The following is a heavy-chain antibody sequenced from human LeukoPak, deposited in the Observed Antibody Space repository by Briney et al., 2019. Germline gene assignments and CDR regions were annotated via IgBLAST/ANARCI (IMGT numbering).Heavy chain of an antibody. Sequence: ASEKVSCKASGYTFTSYDINWVRQATGQGLEWMGWMNPNSGNTGYAQKFQGIVTMTRNTSISTAYMELSSLRSEDTAVYYCASPGEYYYDSSGYYKYFQHWGQGTLVTVSA. J-gene: IGHJ1*01. CDR2: MNPNSGNT. D-gene: IGHD3-22*01. V-gene: IGHV1-8*01. CDR1: GYTFTSYD. CDR3: ASPGEYYYDSSGYYKYFQH.